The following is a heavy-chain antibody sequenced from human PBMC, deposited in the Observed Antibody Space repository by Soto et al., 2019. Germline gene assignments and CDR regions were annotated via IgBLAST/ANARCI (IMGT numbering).Heavy chain of an antibody. D-gene: IGHD2-15*01. CDR1: GYTFTGYY. Sequence: QVQLVQSGAEVKKPGASVKVSCKASGYTFTGYYMHWVRQAPGQGLEWMVWINPNIGGTNYAQKFQGWVTMTRDTSISTAYMELSRLRSDDTAVYYCTRGGHIGYCSGGSCYGFDYWGQGTLVTVSS. J-gene: IGHJ4*02. V-gene: IGHV1-2*04. CDR3: TRGGHIGYCSGGSCYGFDY. CDR2: INPNIGGT.